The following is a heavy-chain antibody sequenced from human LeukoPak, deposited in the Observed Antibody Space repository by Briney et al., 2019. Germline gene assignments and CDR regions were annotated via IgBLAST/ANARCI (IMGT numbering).Heavy chain of an antibody. J-gene: IGHJ6*03. CDR2: IYYSGDT. V-gene: IGHV4-39*01. D-gene: IGHD6-19*01. CDR1: GGSLSSSSYY. CDR3: ARHQWHYYYYMGV. Sequence: SETLSLTCTVSGGSLSSSSYYWGWIRQPPEKGLGWIGCIYYSGDTYYNPSLKSRRVTISVDTSKNQFSLRLSSVTAADTAVYYCARHQWHYYYYMGVWGKGSTVTVSS.